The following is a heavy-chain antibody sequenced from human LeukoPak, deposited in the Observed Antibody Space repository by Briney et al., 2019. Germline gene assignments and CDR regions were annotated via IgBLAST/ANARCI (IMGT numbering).Heavy chain of an antibody. Sequence: SETLSLTCAVFGGSLSGYYWSWIRQPPGKGLEWIGEINHTGSTNYTPSLKTPFTISVATSKNHFSLTLSSVTAPDTAVYYCTIYEVDGYNAALDYRGQGTLVTVSP. CDR1: GGSLSGYY. CDR3: TIYEVDGYNAALDY. D-gene: IGHD5-24*01. V-gene: IGHV4-34*01. CDR2: INHTGST. J-gene: IGHJ4*02.